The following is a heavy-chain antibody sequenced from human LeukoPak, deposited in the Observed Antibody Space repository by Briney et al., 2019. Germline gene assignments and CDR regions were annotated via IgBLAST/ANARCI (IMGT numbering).Heavy chain of an antibody. Sequence: ASVKVSCKASGYTFTSYGISWVRQAPGQGLEWMGWISAYNGNTNYAQKLQGRVTMTTDTSTSTAYMELRSLRSDDTAVYYCARVLDADTAPDYYYHYMDVWGKGTTVTISS. D-gene: IGHD5-18*01. CDR1: GYTFTSYG. CDR2: ISAYNGNT. V-gene: IGHV1-18*01. J-gene: IGHJ6*03. CDR3: ARVLDADTAPDYYYHYMDV.